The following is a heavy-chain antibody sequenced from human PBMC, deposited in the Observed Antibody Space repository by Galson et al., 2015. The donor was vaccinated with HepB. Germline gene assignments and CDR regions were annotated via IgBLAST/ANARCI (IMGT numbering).Heavy chain of an antibody. CDR3: ARAIVGATRFGWYFDL. J-gene: IGHJ2*01. CDR2: ISSSSSYT. CDR1: GFTFSDYY. D-gene: IGHD1-26*01. V-gene: IGHV3-11*06. Sequence: SLRLSCAASGFTFSDYYMSWIRQAPGKGLEWVPYISSSSSYTNYADFVKGRFTISRDNAKNSLYLQMNSLRAEDTAVYYCARAIVGATRFGWYFDLWGRGTLVTVSS.